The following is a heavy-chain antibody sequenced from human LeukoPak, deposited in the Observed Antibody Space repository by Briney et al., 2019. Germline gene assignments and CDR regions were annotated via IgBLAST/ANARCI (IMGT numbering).Heavy chain of an antibody. J-gene: IGHJ4*02. CDR2: INHSGST. V-gene: IGHV4-34*01. CDR1: GFTFSSYS. CDR3: ARASDYGDYEYDY. D-gene: IGHD4-17*01. Sequence: GSLRLSCAASGFTFSSYSMNWVRQAPGKGLEWIGEINHSGSTNYNPSLKSRVTISVDTSKNQFSLKLSSVTAADTAVYYCARASDYGDYEYDYWGQGTLVTVSS.